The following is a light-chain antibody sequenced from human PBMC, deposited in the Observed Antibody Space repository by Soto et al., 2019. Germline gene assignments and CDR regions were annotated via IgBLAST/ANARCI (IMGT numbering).Light chain of an antibody. CDR3: QQRSDWPPT. J-gene: IGKJ5*01. Sequence: ENVLTQSPPTLSLSPGDTAPLSCRATQSLRNYLAWYQQKLGQAPRLLIYDASKRATGIPARFSGSGSGTDFTLTISSLEPEDFAVYFCQQRSDWPPTLGQGTRLEIK. CDR2: DAS. CDR1: QSLRNY. V-gene: IGKV3-11*01.